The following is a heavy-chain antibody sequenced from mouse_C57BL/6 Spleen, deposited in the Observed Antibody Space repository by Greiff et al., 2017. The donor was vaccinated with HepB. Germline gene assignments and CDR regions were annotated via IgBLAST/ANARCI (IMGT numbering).Heavy chain of an antibody. CDR3: ARGDYYGSSYGYFDV. D-gene: IGHD1-1*01. J-gene: IGHJ1*03. V-gene: IGHV5-17*01. CDR2: ISSGSSTI. CDR1: GFTFSDYG. Sequence: EVKLVESGGGLVKPGGSLKLSCAASGFTFSDYGMHWVRQAPEKGLEWVAYISSGSSTIYYADTVKGRFTISRDNAKNTLFLQMTSLRSEDTAMYYWARGDYYGSSYGYFDVWGTGTTVTVSS.